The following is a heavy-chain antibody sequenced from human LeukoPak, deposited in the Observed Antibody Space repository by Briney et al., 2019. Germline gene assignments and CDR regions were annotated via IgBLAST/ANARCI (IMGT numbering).Heavy chain of an antibody. CDR3: ARPGGGYCSDGSCYPTH. Sequence: ASVKVSCKASGYTFTSYGISWVRQAPGQGLEWMGWINTDTGNPTYAQGFSGRFVFSLDTSVSTAYLQISSLQTEDSAVYYCARPGGGYCSDGSCYPTHWGQGTLVTVSS. J-gene: IGHJ4*02. D-gene: IGHD2-15*01. CDR1: GYTFTSYG. CDR2: INTDTGNP. V-gene: IGHV7-4-1*02.